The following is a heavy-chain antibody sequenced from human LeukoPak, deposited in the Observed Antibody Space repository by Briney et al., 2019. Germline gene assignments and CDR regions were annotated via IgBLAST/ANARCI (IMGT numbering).Heavy chain of an antibody. V-gene: IGHV3-11*01. Sequence: GGSLRLSCAASGFTFSDYYMSWIRQAPGKGLEWVSYISSSGSTIYYADSVKGRFTISRDNARNSLYLQMNSLRAEDTAVYYCARDLRQQLVPTFDHWGQGTLVTVSS. CDR3: ARDLRQQLVPTFDH. J-gene: IGHJ4*02. CDR1: GFTFSDYY. CDR2: ISSSGSTI. D-gene: IGHD6-13*01.